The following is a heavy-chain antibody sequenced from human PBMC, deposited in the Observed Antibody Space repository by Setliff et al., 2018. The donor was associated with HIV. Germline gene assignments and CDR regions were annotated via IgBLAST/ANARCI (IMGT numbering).Heavy chain of an antibody. CDR3: ARHDGGGWYVRVLATSFDY. J-gene: IGHJ4*02. CDR2: LYFTGST. CDR1: GGSVSSGSYY. V-gene: IGHV4-39*01. D-gene: IGHD6-19*01. Sequence: SETLSLTCSVSGGSVSSGSYYWGWIRQPPGKGLEWIGTLYFTGSTYYNPSLKSRVTISVDTSKNQFSLKLSSVTAADTAVYYCARHDGGGWYVRVLATSFDYWGQGTLVTVSS.